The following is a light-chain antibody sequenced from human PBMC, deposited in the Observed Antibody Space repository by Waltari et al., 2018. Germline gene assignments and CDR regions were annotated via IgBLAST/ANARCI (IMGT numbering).Light chain of an antibody. Sequence: QSALTQPASVSGSPGQSITISCTGTSSDVGGYNYVSWYQQHPGKAPKPMIYDVSNRPSGVSNRVSGSKSGNTASLTISGLQAEDEADYYCSSYTSSSPLYVFGTGTKVTVL. J-gene: IGLJ1*01. CDR2: DVS. CDR3: SSYTSSSPLYV. V-gene: IGLV2-14*03. CDR1: SSDVGGYNY.